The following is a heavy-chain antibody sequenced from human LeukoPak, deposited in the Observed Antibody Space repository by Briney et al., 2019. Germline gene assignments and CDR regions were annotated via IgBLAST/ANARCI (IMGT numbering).Heavy chain of an antibody. V-gene: IGHV3-33*07. CDR3: AKGEFWTGQAEYFQH. CDR1: GFTFRASG. J-gene: IGHJ1*01. CDR2: IWNDGNKK. Sequence: GGSLRLSCAASGFTFRASGMYWVRQAPGKGLEWVAMIWNDGNKKNHADSVKGRFVISRDNSSDTLYLQMNSLRAEDTAVYYCAKGEFWTGQAEYFQHWGQGTLVTVSS. D-gene: IGHD3/OR15-3a*01.